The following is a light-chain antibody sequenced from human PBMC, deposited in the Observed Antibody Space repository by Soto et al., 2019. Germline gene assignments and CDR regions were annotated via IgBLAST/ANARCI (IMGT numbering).Light chain of an antibody. J-gene: IGLJ1*01. V-gene: IGLV1-36*01. CDR3: AAWDDSLKGYV. CDR2: YVD. CDR1: SSNIGNNA. Sequence: QSVLTQPPSVSEAPTQRVTISCSGSSSNIGNNAVNWYQQLPGKAPKLLIYYVDLLPSGVSDRFSGSKSGTSASLAISGLQFEDEADYYCAAWDDSLKGYVFGPGTKLTVL.